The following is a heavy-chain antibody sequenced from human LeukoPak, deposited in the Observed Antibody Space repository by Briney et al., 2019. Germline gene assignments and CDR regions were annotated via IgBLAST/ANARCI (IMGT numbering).Heavy chain of an antibody. CDR3: ARHYLYGACDY. CDR2: IYHSGST. V-gene: IGHV4-38-2*01. D-gene: IGHD4-17*01. CDR1: GYSISSGYY. J-gene: IGHJ4*02. Sequence: SETLSLTCAVSGYSISSGYYWGWIRQPPGKGLEWIGSIYHSGSTYYNPSLKSRVTISVDTSKNQFSLKLSSVTAADTAVYYCARHYLYGACDYWGQGTLVTVSS.